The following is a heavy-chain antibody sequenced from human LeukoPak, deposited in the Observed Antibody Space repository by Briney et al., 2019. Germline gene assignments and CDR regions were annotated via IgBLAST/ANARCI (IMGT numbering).Heavy chain of an antibody. J-gene: IGHJ6*03. CDR1: GYTFTSYD. CDR3: ARGLGLQYDMDV. V-gene: IGHV1-8*03. D-gene: IGHD4-11*01. Sequence: ASVKVSCKASGYTFTSYDINWVRQATGQGLEWMGWMNPNSGNTGYAQKFQGRVTITRNTSMSTAYMELSSLRSEDTAVYYCARGLGLQYDMDVWGKGTTVTVSS. CDR2: MNPNSGNT.